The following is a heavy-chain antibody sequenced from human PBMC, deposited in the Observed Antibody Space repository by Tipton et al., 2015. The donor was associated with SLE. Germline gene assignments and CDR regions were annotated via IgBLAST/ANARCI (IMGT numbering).Heavy chain of an antibody. D-gene: IGHD3-16*02. V-gene: IGHV4-59*11. CDR3: AREGRYPYYYYYMDV. CDR1: GGSIDGHY. CDR2: IYYSGST. Sequence: TLSLTCTVAGGSIDGHYWSWIRQPPGKGLEWIGYIYYSGSTNYNPSLKSRVTISVDTSKNQFSLKLSSVTAADTAVYYCAREGRYPYYYYYMDVWGKGTTVTVSS. J-gene: IGHJ6*03.